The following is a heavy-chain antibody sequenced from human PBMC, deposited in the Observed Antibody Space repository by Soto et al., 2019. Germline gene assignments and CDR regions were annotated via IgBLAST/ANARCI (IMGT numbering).Heavy chain of an antibody. J-gene: IGHJ4*02. CDR3: ARWEYSSSWYYDY. CDR1: GFTFSSYG. V-gene: IGHV3-33*01. CDR2: IWYDGSNK. D-gene: IGHD6-13*01. Sequence: GGSLRLSCAASGFTFSSYGMHWVRQAPGKGLEWVAVIWYDGSNKYYADSVKGRFTISRDNSKNTLYLQMNSLRAEDTAVYYCARWEYSSSWYYDYWGQGTLVTVSS.